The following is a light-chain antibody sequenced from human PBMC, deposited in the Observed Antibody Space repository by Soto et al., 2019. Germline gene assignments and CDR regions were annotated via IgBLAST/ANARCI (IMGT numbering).Light chain of an antibody. V-gene: IGKV3-11*01. CDR3: QQRSNWPRT. Sequence: EIVLTQSPATLSLSPGERATLSCRASQSVSSYLAWYQQKPGQGPRLLIYDASKRATGVPARFSGSGSGTDFTLTISSLEPEDLAVYYCQQRSNWPRTFGQGTKVEIK. J-gene: IGKJ1*01. CDR2: DAS. CDR1: QSVSSY.